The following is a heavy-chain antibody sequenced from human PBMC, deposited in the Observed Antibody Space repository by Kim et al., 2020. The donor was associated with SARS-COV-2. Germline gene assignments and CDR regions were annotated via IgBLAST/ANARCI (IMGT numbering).Heavy chain of an antibody. V-gene: IGHV3-23*01. D-gene: IGHD5-12*01. CDR2: IGGSGGST. CDR1: GFTFSSYA. J-gene: IGHJ3*02. Sequence: GGSLRLSCAASGFTFSSYAMSWVRQAPGKGLEWVSAIGGSGGSTYYADSVKGRFTISRDNSKNTLYLQMNSLRAEDTAVYYCAKMLGWLRDEDAFDIWGQGTMVTVSS. CDR3: AKMLGWLRDEDAFDI.